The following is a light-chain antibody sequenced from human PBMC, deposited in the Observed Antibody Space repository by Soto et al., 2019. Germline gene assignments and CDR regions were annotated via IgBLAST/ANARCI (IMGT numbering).Light chain of an antibody. CDR1: QSISDY. V-gene: IGKV1-39*01. CDR3: QQSYSTPLT. Sequence: DIQMTQSPSSLSASVGARVTITCRASQSISDYLNWYQQKPGKAPKLLIYAASSLQSGVPSRFSGSGSGTDFTLTISRLQPEDFATYYCQQSYSTPLTFGGATKVEIK. J-gene: IGKJ4*01. CDR2: AAS.